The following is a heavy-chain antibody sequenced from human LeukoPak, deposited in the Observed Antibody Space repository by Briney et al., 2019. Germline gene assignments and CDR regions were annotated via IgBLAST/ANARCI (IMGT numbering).Heavy chain of an antibody. Sequence: GGSLRLSCAASGFTFSSHIMNWVRQAPGKGLEWVSSISSSSSYIYYVDSVKGRFTISRDNAKNSLYLQMNSLRAEVTAVYYCARETYTNAWYPFDYWGQGTLVTVSS. D-gene: IGHD6-19*01. CDR3: ARETYTNAWYPFDY. CDR1: GFTFSSHI. V-gene: IGHV3-21*01. J-gene: IGHJ4*02. CDR2: ISSSSSYI.